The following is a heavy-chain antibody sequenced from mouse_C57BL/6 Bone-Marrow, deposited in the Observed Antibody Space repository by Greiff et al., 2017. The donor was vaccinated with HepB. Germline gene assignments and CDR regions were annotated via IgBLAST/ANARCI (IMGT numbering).Heavy chain of an antibody. D-gene: IGHD2-5*01. V-gene: IGHV7-3*01. J-gene: IGHJ4*01. CDR3: SSFYSNFPLAMDY. CDR1: GFTFTDYY. Sequence: EVMLVESGGGLVQPGGSLSLSCAASGFTFTDYYMSWVRQPPGTALEWLGFIRNKANGYTTEYSASVKGRFTISRDNSQSILYLQMNALRAEDSATYYCSSFYSNFPLAMDYWGQGTSVTVSS. CDR2: IRNKANGYTT.